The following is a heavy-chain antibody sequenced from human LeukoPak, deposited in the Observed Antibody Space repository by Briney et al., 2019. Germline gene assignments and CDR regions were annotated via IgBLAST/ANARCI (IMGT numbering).Heavy chain of an antibody. CDR3: AKETHDYGDYPGYYYYGMDV. J-gene: IGHJ6*02. D-gene: IGHD4-17*01. CDR2: ISYDGSNK. Sequence: GGSLRLSCAASGFTFSGYWMHWVRQAPGKGLEWVAVISYDGSNKYYADSVKGRFTISRDNSKNTLYLQMNSLRAEDTAVYYCAKETHDYGDYPGYYYYGMDVWGQGTTVTVSS. CDR1: GFTFSGYW. V-gene: IGHV3-30*18.